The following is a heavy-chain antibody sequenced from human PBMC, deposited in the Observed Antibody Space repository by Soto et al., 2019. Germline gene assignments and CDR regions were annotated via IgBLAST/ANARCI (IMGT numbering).Heavy chain of an antibody. CDR2: TYPGDSET. V-gene: IGHV5-51*01. Sequence: GESLKISCQGSGYNFTTYWIAWVRQMPGKGLEWMAITYPGDSETRYSPSFQGQVTISADKSISTAYLQWNSLKASDTAMYYCARHDYYGLKAFDIWGQGTMVTVS. CDR1: GYNFTTYW. J-gene: IGHJ3*02. D-gene: IGHD3-10*01. CDR3: ARHDYYGLKAFDI.